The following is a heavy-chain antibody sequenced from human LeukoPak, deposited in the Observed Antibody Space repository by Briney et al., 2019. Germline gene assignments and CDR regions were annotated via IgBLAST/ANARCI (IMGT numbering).Heavy chain of an antibody. CDR3: ARVGMESDAFDI. CDR1: GFTFSSYS. Sequence: GGSLRLSCTASGFTFSSYSMNWVRQAPGKGLEWVSSISSSSSYIYYADSVKGRFTISRDNAKNSLYLQMNSLRAEDTAVYYCARVGMESDAFDIWGQGTMVTASS. V-gene: IGHV3-21*01. D-gene: IGHD1-1*01. CDR2: ISSSSSYI. J-gene: IGHJ3*02.